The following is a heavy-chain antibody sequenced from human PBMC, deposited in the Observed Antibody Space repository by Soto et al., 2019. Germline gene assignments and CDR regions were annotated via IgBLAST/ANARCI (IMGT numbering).Heavy chain of an antibody. D-gene: IGHD6-6*01. CDR3: ARSRRAAPIDY. CDR1: GGSISSSSYY. CDR2: IYYSGST. Sequence: PSETXSLTCTVSGGSISSSSYYWGWIRQPPGKGLEWIGSIYYSGSTYYNPSLKSRVTISVDTSKNQFSLKLSSVTAADTAVYYCARSRRAAPIDYWGQGTLVTVSS. V-gene: IGHV4-39*01. J-gene: IGHJ4*02.